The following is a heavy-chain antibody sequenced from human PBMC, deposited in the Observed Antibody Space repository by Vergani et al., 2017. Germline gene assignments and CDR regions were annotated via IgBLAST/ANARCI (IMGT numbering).Heavy chain of an antibody. Sequence: QITLKESGPTLVKPTQTLTLTCTFSGFSLSTSGVGVGWIRQPPGKALEWLALIYWNDDKRYSPSLKSRLTITKDTSKNQVVLTMTNMDPVDTATYYCAHGLYCXSTSCYRYYYYYYYMDVWGKGTTVTVSS. CDR2: IYWNDDK. D-gene: IGHD2-2*01. CDR3: AHGLYCXSTSCYRYYYYYYYMDV. V-gene: IGHV2-5*01. J-gene: IGHJ6*03. CDR1: GFSLSTSGVG.